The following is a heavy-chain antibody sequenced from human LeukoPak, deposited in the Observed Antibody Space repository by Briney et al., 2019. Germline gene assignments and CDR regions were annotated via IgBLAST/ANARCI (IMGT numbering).Heavy chain of an antibody. CDR3: ARDGSGVLTYYYYGMDV. CDR2: ISAYNGNT. V-gene: IGHV1-18*01. Sequence: ASVKVSCKAPGYTFTSYGISWVRQAPGQGLEWMGWISAYNGNTNYAQKLQGRVTMTTDTSTSTAYMELRSLRSDDTAVYYCARDGSGVLTYYYYGMDVWGQGTTVTVSS. CDR1: GYTFTSYG. J-gene: IGHJ6*02. D-gene: IGHD3-10*01.